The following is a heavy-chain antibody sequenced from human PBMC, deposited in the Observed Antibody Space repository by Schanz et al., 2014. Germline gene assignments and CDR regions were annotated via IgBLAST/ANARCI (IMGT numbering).Heavy chain of an antibody. J-gene: IGHJ6*02. Sequence: EVQLVESGGGLIQPGGSLRLSCAASGFTVSSNYMSWVRQAPGKGLEWVSTIASGGSHTFYADSVKGRFTISRDNSKNAVYLQMNSLRAEDTAVYYCARRITGTHHNPYYHGMDVWGQGTTVTVSS. CDR2: IASGGSHT. D-gene: IGHD1-20*01. CDR3: ARRITGTHHNPYYHGMDV. V-gene: IGHV3-53*01. CDR1: GFTVSSNY.